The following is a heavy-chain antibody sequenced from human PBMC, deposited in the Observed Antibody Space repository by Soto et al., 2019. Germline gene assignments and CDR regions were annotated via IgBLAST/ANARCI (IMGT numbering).Heavy chain of an antibody. V-gene: IGHV4-59*01. CDR2: TFYSGST. CDR1: GGSINAFF. Sequence: PSETLSLTCTVSGGSINAFFWSWVRQPPGKGLESIGYTFYSGSTNYNPSLKSRVTISLDTSKTQFSLNLTSVTAADTAVYYCATQTGLYYYGLDVWGQGTMVTVSS. CDR3: ATQTGLYYYGLDV. J-gene: IGHJ6*02.